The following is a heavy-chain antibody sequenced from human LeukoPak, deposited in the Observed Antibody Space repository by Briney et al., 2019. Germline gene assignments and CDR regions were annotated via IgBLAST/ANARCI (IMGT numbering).Heavy chain of an antibody. V-gene: IGHV4-4*07. CDR3: ARGYGPGSWDWFDP. J-gene: IGHJ5*02. CDR2: IYTSGST. CDR1: GGSISSYY. Sequence: PSETLSLTCTVSGGSISSYYWSWIRQPAGKGLEWIGRIYTSGSTNYNPSLKSRVTMSVNTSKNQFSLKLSSVTAADTAVYYCARGYGPGSWDWFDPWGQGTLVTVSS. D-gene: IGHD3-10*01.